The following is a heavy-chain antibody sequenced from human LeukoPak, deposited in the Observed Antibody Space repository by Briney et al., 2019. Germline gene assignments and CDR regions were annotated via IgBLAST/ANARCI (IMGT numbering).Heavy chain of an antibody. J-gene: IGHJ4*02. CDR1: GDTFTGYY. CDR2: IYPHSCGS. V-gene: IGHV1-2*02. CDR3: ARVFVGGGFGLS. Sequence: ASVKVSCKASGDTFTGYYIQWVRQAPGQGLEWMGWIYPHSCGSNYAQKFQGRVTMTRGTSITADSMELRRLRDDDTAVCYCARVFVGGGFGLSWGQGTLVTVSS. D-gene: IGHD3-10*01.